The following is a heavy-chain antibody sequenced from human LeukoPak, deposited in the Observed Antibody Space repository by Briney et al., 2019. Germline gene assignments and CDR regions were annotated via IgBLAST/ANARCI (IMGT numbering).Heavy chain of an antibody. J-gene: IGHJ3*01. D-gene: IGHD2/OR15-2a*01. Sequence: PGGSLRLSCEASGFPFSSNWLSWVSQAPGKGLEWVATMNHDGSEAYYVDSMKGRFTISRDNAKKSLYLQMNSLRAEDTAVYYCASSDVTWGQGTMLTVSS. CDR1: GFPFSSNW. CDR2: MNHDGSEA. CDR3: ASSDVT. V-gene: IGHV3-7*01.